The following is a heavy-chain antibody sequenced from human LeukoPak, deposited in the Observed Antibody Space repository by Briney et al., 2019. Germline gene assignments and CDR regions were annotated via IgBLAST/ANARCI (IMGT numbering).Heavy chain of an antibody. J-gene: IGHJ4*02. CDR1: GCTFTSYG. V-gene: IGHV1-18*01. CDR3: ARDRSGGSYFRL. D-gene: IGHD2-15*01. Sequence: ASVKVSCKASGCTFTSYGISWVRQAPGQRLEWMGWISASRGSTNYAQKFQGRVTMTTETSTTTAYMELRSLESDDTAVYYCARDRSGGSYFRLWGQGTLVAVSS. CDR2: ISASRGST.